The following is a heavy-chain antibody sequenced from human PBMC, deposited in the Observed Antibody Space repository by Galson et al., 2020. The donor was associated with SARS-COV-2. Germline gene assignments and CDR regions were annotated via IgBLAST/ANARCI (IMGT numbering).Heavy chain of an antibody. CDR2: VNDSGAS. J-gene: IGHJ4*02. CDR3: ARGRSPVPGTLRSFDL. CDR1: GGSFSVYF. D-gene: IGHD6-19*01. Sequence: SQASETLSLTCAVDGGSFSVYFWSWFRQAPGKGLEWIGEVNDSGASIYNPSLKSRVTISVDTSKIQFSLKLKSVTAADSAVYFCARGRSPVPGTLRSFDLWGQGTLITVS. V-gene: IGHV4-34*01.